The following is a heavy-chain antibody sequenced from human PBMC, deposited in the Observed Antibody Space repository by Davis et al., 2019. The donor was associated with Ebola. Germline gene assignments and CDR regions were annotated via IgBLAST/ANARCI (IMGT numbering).Heavy chain of an antibody. D-gene: IGHD5-12*01. V-gene: IGHV4-39*02. CDR1: GGSISSSSYY. CDR3: AGDYERSYYYGMDV. Sequence: SETLSLTCTVSGGSISSSSYYWGWIRQPPGKGLEWIGSIYYSGSTYYNPSLKSRVTISVDTSNNQFSLKLSSVTAADTAVYYCAGDYERSYYYGMDVWGKGTTVTVSS. J-gene: IGHJ6*04. CDR2: IYYSGST.